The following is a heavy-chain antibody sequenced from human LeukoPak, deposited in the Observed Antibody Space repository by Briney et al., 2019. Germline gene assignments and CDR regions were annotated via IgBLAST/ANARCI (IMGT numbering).Heavy chain of an antibody. Sequence: ASVKVSCKASGYTFTSYYMHWVRQAPGQGLEWMGIINPSGGSTNYAQKFQGRVTMTRDTSISTAYMELSRLRSDDTAVYYCASSAGELLLRDYWGQGTLVTVSS. J-gene: IGHJ4*02. D-gene: IGHD1-26*01. CDR2: INPSGGST. V-gene: IGHV1-2*02. CDR1: GYTFTSYY. CDR3: ASSAGELLLRDY.